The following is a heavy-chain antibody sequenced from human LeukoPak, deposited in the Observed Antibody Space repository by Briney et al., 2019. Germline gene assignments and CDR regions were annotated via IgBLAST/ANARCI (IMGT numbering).Heavy chain of an antibody. J-gene: IGHJ4*02. V-gene: IGHV3-23*01. D-gene: IGHD2-15*01. CDR3: AKGKGSSSSSIDW. CDR1: GFTFNTYA. Sequence: GGSLRLSCAASGFTFNTYAMNWVRQAPGKGLEWVSALSDSGGSTYYADSVKGRFTISRDNSKNTVYLQIHRLRAEDTAVYYCAKGKGSSSSSIDWWGQGTLVTVSS. CDR2: LSDSGGST.